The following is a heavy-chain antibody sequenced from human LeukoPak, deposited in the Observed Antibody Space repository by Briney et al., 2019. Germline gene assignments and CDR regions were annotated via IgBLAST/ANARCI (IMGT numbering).Heavy chain of an antibody. D-gene: IGHD3-22*01. CDR3: ARVSYYYDSSAYVFDY. CDR1: GGSISSGTYY. V-gene: IGHV4-61*02. CDR2: ISTSGST. Sequence: SQTLSLTCTVSGGSISSGTYYWSWIRQPAGKGLEWIGRISTSGSTNYNPSLKSRVTISVETSKNHFSLKLNSVTAADTAVYYCARVSYYYDSSAYVFDYWGQGTLVTVSS. J-gene: IGHJ4*02.